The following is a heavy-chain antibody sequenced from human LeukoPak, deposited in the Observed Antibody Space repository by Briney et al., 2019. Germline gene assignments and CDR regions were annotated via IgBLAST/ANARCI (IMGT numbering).Heavy chain of an antibody. V-gene: IGHV3-33*01. Sequence: GGSLKLSCAASGFTFSSYGMHWVRQAPGKGLEWVAVIWYDGSNKYYADSVKGRFTISRDNSKNTLYLQMNSLRAEDTAVYYCARDTTQIAAAGTFDYWGQGTLVTVSS. D-gene: IGHD6-13*01. CDR2: IWYDGSNK. J-gene: IGHJ4*02. CDR3: ARDTTQIAAAGTFDY. CDR1: GFTFSSYG.